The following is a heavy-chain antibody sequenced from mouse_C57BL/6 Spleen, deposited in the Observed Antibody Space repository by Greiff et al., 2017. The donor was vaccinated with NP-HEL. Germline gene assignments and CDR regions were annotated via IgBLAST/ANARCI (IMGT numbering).Heavy chain of an antibody. Sequence: EVQLVESGPGLVKPSQSLSLTCSVTGYSITSGYYWNWIRQFPGNQLEWMGYISYDGSNNYNPSLKNRISITRDTSKNQFFLKLNSVTTEDTATYYCARGDYGSPFDYWGQGTTLTVSS. CDR1: GYSITSGYY. V-gene: IGHV3-6*01. J-gene: IGHJ2*01. CDR2: ISYDGSN. D-gene: IGHD1-1*01. CDR3: ARGDYGSPFDY.